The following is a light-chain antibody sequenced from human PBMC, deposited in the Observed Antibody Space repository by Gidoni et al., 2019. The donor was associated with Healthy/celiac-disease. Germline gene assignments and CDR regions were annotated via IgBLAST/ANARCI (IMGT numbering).Light chain of an antibody. CDR1: QSVLYSSNNKNY. V-gene: IGKV4-1*01. Sequence: DIVMTQSPDSLAVSLGERSTINCKSSQSVLYSSNNKNYLAWYQQKPGQPPKLLIYWASTRESGVPDRFSCSGSGTDFTLTISSLQAEDVAVYYCQQYYSTLLTFGQGTRLEIK. J-gene: IGKJ5*01. CDR3: QQYYSTLLT. CDR2: WAS.